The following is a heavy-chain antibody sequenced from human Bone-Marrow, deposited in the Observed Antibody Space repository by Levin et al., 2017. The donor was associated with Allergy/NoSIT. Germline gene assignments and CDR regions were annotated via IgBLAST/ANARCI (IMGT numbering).Heavy chain of an antibody. J-gene: IGHJ6*02. CDR3: ARDRKKDTSMDYYYHYGMDV. CDR1: GFTFDEYA. Sequence: SLKISCSASGFTFDEYAMYWVRQAPGKGLEWVSGLNWKGNNVAYADSVKGRFTVSRDNARNSLFLQMNSLRAEDTALYYCARDRKKDTSMDYYYHYGMDVWGQGTTVTVSS. V-gene: IGHV3-9*01. D-gene: IGHD5-18*01. CDR2: LNWKGNNV.